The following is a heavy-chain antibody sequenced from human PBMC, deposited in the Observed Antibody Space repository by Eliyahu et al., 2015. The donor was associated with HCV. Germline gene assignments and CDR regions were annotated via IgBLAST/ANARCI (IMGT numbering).Heavy chain of an antibody. CDR1: GGTFSSYA. J-gene: IGHJ4*02. V-gene: IGHV1-69*04. Sequence: QVQLVQSGAEVKKPGSSVKVSCKASGGTFSSYAISWVRQAPGQGLEWRGGIIPILGIANYAQKFQGRVTITADKSTSTAYMELSSLRSEDTAVYYCARDTGYSSSPSFDYWGQGTLVTVSS. CDR3: ARDTGYSSSPSFDY. D-gene: IGHD6-6*01. CDR2: IIPILGIA.